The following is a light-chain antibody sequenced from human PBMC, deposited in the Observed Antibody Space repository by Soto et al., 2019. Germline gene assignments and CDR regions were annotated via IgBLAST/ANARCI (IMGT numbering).Light chain of an antibody. CDR3: QQRSNWPPVYT. Sequence: EIVLAQSPDTLSLSPGERATLSCRASQSVSNYLAWYQQKPGQAPRLLIYDASNRATGIPARFSGSGSGTDFTLTISSLEPEDFAVYYWQQRSNWPPVYTFGQGTKLDIK. V-gene: IGKV3-11*01. J-gene: IGKJ2*01. CDR1: QSVSNY. CDR2: DAS.